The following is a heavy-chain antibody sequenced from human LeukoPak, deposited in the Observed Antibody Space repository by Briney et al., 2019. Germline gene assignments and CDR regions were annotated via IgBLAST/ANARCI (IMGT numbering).Heavy chain of an antibody. CDR1: GYSISSGYY. J-gene: IGHJ3*02. V-gene: IGHV4-38-2*02. Sequence: SETLSLTCTVSGYSISSGYYWDWIRQPPGKGLEWIGTLSHSGSSYYNPSLKSRVTISVDTSKNQFSLKLSSVTAAETVVYYCAREPRYSSGWYGAFDIWGQGTMVTVSS. D-gene: IGHD6-19*01. CDR3: AREPRYSSGWYGAFDI. CDR2: LSHSGSS.